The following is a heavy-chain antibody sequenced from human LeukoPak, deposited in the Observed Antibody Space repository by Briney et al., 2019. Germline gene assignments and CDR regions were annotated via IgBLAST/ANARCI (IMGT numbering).Heavy chain of an antibody. CDR2: INPNSGGI. CDR1: GYTCTGYY. Sequence: ASVKVSCKASGYTCTGYYMHWVRQAPGQGLEWMGWINPNSGGINYAQKFQGRVTMTRDTSISTAYMELSRLRSDDTAVYYCARGGSSSWWYYFDYWGQGTLVTVSS. CDR3: ARGGSSSWWYYFDY. D-gene: IGHD6-13*01. J-gene: IGHJ4*02. V-gene: IGHV1-2*02.